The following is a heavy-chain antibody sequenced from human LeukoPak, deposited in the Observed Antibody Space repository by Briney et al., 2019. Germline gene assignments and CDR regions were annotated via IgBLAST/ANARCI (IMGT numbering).Heavy chain of an antibody. CDR2: IYHSGST. CDR3: ATRPGIAAAGRVLSHY. V-gene: IGHV4-38-2*02. CDR1: GYSISSGYY. Sequence: PSETLSLTCTVSGYSISSGYYWGWIRQPPGKGLEWIGSIYHSGSTYYNPSLKSRVTISVDTSKNQFSLKLSSVTAADTAVYYCATRPGIAAAGRVLSHYWGQGTLVTVSS. J-gene: IGHJ4*02. D-gene: IGHD6-13*01.